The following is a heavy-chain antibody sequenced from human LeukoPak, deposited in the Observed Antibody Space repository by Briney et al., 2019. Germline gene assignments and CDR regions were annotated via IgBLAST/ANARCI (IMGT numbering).Heavy chain of an antibody. CDR1: GFTFSSYA. V-gene: IGHV3-30*04. Sequence: GGSLRLSCAASGFTFSSYAMHWVRQAPGKGLEWVAVISYDGSNKYYADSVKGRFTISRDNSKNTLYLQMNSLRAEDMAVYYCARDYNSIAVAGDFDYWGQGTLVTVSS. CDR3: ARDYNSIAVAGDFDY. CDR2: ISYDGSNK. J-gene: IGHJ4*02. D-gene: IGHD6-19*01.